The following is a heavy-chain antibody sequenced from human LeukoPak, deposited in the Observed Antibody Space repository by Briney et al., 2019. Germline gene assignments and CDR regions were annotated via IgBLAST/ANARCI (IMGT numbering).Heavy chain of an antibody. CDR3: ARERRPYAFDI. CDR1: GFTFSSNY. CDR2: IYSGGST. V-gene: IGHV3-66*01. J-gene: IGHJ3*02. D-gene: IGHD6-25*01. Sequence: GGSLRLSCAASGFTFSSNYMSWVRQAPGKGLEWVSVIYSGGSTYYADSVKGRFTISRDNSKNTLYLQMNSLRAEDTAVYYCARERRPYAFDIWGQGTMVTVSS.